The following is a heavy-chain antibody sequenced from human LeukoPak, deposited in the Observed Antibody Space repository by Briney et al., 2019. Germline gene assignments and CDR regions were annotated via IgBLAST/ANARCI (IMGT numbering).Heavy chain of an antibody. D-gene: IGHD6-6*01. J-gene: IGHJ4*02. CDR2: ISGTGGST. V-gene: IGHV3-23*01. CDR1: GFTFSSYA. CDR3: AKEGGRIAARPFDY. Sequence: GGSLRLSCAASGFTFSSYAMSWVRQAPGKGLEWVSGISGTGGSTYYADSVKGRLTISRDNSKNTVSLQMNSLRAEDTAVYYCAKEGGRIAARPFDYWGQGTLVTVSS.